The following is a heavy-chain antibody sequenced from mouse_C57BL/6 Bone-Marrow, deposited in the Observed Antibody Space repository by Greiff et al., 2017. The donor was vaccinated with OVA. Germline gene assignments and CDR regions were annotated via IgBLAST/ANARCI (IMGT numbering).Heavy chain of an antibody. D-gene: IGHD2-1*01. CDR2: IDPENGDT. CDR1: GFNIKDDY. J-gene: IGHJ3*01. V-gene: IGHV14-4*01. Sequence: VQLKQSGAELVRPGASVKLSCTASGFNIKDDYMHWVKQRPEQGLEWSGWIDPENGDTEYASKFQGKATITADTSSNTAYLQLSSLTSEDTAVYYCTTGNYWFAYWGQGTLVTVSA. CDR3: TTGNYWFAY.